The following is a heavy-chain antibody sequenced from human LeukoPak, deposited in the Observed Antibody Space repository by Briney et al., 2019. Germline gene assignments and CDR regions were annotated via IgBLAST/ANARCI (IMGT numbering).Heavy chain of an antibody. V-gene: IGHV3-7*03. Sequence: GGSLRLSCTGSGFTFSSHWMSWVRQAPGRGLEWVANIKEDGSETYYLDSVKGRFTISRDNAKNSLYLQMNSLRAEDTAVYYCAKDFGYFDPWGQGTLVTVSS. D-gene: IGHD2-2*03. CDR1: GFTFSSHW. CDR3: AKDFGYFDP. CDR2: IKEDGSET. J-gene: IGHJ5*02.